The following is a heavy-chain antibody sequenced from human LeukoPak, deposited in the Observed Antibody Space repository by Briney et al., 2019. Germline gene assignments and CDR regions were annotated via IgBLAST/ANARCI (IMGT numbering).Heavy chain of an antibody. CDR1: GFTLSSYW. D-gene: IGHD2-2*01. V-gene: IGHV3-7*01. CDR3: SGYCSSTSCSYYFDY. CDR2: MNQDESDK. J-gene: IGHJ4*02. Sequence: PGGSLRLSCEASGFTLSSYWMSWVRQAPGKGLEWVANMNQDESDKNYLDSVKGRFTISRDNAKNSLYLQMNSLRAEDTAVYYCSGYCSSTSCSYYFDYWGQGTLVTVSS.